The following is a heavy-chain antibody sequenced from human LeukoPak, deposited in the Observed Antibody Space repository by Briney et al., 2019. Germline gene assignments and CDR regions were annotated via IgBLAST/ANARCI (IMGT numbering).Heavy chain of an antibody. J-gene: IGHJ4*02. CDR3: ARDLGTQIIDY. CDR2: ISSSGSTI. CDR1: GFTFSSYE. Sequence: GESLRLSCAASGFTFSSYEMNWVRQAPGKGMEWVSYISSSGSTIYYADSVKGRFTISRDNAKNSLYLQMNSLRAEDTAVYYCARDLGTQIIDYWGQGTLVTVSS. D-gene: IGHD1-1*01. V-gene: IGHV3-48*03.